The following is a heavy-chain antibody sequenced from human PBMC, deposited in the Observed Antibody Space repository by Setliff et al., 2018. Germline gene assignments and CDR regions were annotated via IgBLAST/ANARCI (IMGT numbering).Heavy chain of an antibody. Sequence: LSLTCAVYGGSFSDYHWCWIRQTPGKGLEWIGKINHSGSSTYNPSLKSRVTISLYTSKSQFSLTLSPVAAADTAVYYCARGGGYNSGSYQGGFYYMDVWGKGTTVTVS. J-gene: IGHJ6*03. V-gene: IGHV4-34*01. CDR2: INHSGSS. CDR3: ARGGGYNSGSYQGGFYYMDV. D-gene: IGHD6-19*01. CDR1: GGSFSDYH.